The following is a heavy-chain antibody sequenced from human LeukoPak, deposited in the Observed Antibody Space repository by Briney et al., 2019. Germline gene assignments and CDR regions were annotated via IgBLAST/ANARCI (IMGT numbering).Heavy chain of an antibody. CDR2: ISYDGSNK. CDR1: GFTFSSYA. CDR3: ARGVRRLIWFGELLPSANWFDP. Sequence: PGKSLRLSCAASGFTFSSYAMRWVRQAPGKGLEWVTVISYDGSNKYFADSVKGRFTISRDNSKNTLYLQMNRLRAEDTAVYYCARGVRRLIWFGELLPSANWFDPWGQGTLVTVSS. J-gene: IGHJ5*02. D-gene: IGHD3-10*01. V-gene: IGHV3-30-3*01.